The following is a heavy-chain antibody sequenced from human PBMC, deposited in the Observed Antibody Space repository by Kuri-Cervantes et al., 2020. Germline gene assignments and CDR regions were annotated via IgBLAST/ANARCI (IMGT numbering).Heavy chain of an antibody. CDR3: AVVLRYFDWVGPLIGH. J-gene: IGHJ5*02. V-gene: IGHV1-24*01. CDR2: FDPEDGET. CDR1: GYTLTELS. D-gene: IGHD3-9*01. Sequence: ASVKVSCKVSGYTLTELSMHWVRQAPGKGLEWMGGFDPEDGETIYAQKFQGRVTMTEATSTDTAYMELSSLRSEDTAVYYCAVVLRYFDWVGPLIGHWGQGTLVTVSS.